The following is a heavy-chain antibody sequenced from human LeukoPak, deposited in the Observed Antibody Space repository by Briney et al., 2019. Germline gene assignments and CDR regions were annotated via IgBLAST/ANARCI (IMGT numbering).Heavy chain of an antibody. CDR3: ARSYYDILTGVINWFDP. CDR2: INPNRGGT. CDR1: GYTFTAYY. V-gene: IGHV1-2*02. J-gene: IGHJ5*02. D-gene: IGHD3-9*01. Sequence: ASVKVSCKASGYTFTAYYMHWVRQAPGQGLEWMGWINPNRGGTNYAQKFQGRVTMTRDTSISTAYMELSRLRSDDTAVYYCARSYYDILTGVINWFDPWGQGTLVTVSS.